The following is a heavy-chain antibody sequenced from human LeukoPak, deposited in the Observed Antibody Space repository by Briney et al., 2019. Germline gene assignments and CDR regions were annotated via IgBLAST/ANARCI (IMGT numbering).Heavy chain of an antibody. CDR2: IYTSGST. J-gene: IGHJ4*02. CDR1: GGSISSYY. Sequence: SETLSLTCTVSGGSISSYYWSWIRQPAGKRLEWIGRIYTSGSTNYNPSLKSRVTMSVDTSKNQFSLQLSSVTAADTAVYYCARATYSSGSDPLWGQGTLVTVSS. V-gene: IGHV4-4*07. D-gene: IGHD6-19*01. CDR3: ARATYSSGSDPL.